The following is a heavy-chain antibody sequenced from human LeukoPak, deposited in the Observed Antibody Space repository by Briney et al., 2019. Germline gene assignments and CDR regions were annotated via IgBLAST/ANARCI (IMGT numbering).Heavy chain of an antibody. CDR3: ARENYDSSGYNADY. CDR1: GFTFDDYG. J-gene: IGHJ4*02. CDR2: ISSSSSTI. Sequence: GGSLRLSCAASGFTFDDYGMSWVRQAPGKGLEWVSYISSSSSTIYYADSVKGRFTISRDNAKNSLYLQMNSLRAEDTAVYYCARENYDSSGYNADYWGQGTLVTVSS. D-gene: IGHD3-22*01. V-gene: IGHV3-48*01.